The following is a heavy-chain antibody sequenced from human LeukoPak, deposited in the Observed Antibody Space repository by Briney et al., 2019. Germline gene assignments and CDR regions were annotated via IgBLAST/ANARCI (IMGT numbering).Heavy chain of an antibody. CDR3: AKARAGNYYYDSSDY. J-gene: IGHJ4*02. V-gene: IGHV3-23*01. CDR1: GFTFSNYA. CDR2: ISGSGAST. D-gene: IGHD3-22*01. Sequence: GGSLRLSCTASGFTFSNYAMSWVRQAPGKGLEWVSAISGSGASTYYAGSVKGRFTISRDNSKNTLYLQKNTLRVEDTAVYYCAKARAGNYYYDSSDYWGQGTLVTVSS.